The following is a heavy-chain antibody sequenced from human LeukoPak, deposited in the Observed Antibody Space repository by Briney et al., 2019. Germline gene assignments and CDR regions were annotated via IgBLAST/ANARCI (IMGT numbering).Heavy chain of an antibody. Sequence: GGSLRLSCAASGFTFSRSWMHWVRQAPGKGLVWVSRINDDGSMTSYVDSVKGRFTISRDNSKNTLYLQMNSLRAEDTAVYYCAKSSHFEYSSHFDYWGQGTLVTVSS. V-gene: IGHV3-74*01. CDR1: GFTFSRSW. CDR3: AKSSHFEYSSHFDY. J-gene: IGHJ4*02. D-gene: IGHD6-6*01. CDR2: INDDGSMT.